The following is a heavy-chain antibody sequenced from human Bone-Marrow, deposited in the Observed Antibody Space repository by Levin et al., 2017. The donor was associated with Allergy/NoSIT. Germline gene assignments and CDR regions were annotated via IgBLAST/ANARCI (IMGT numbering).Heavy chain of an antibody. J-gene: IGHJ4*02. Sequence: GGSLRLSCEASGIPFRTYAMSWVRQAPGKGLEWISGISGSGESTYYADSVKGRFTISRDNSKNTVYLYMNRLRADDTAVYFCGKYTDGYNEGDWGQGTLVTVSS. CDR3: GKYTDGYNEGD. D-gene: IGHD5-24*01. CDR1: GIPFRTYA. V-gene: IGHV3-23*01. CDR2: ISGSGEST.